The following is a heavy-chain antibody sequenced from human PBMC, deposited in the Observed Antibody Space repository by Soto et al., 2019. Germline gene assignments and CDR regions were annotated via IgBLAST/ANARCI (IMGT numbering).Heavy chain of an antibody. V-gene: IGHV1-18*01. CDR1: GYTFTNYV. D-gene: IGHD1-26*01. CDR2: ISPFNGHT. Sequence: QVQLVQSGGKVKKPGASVKVSCKPAGYTFTNYVISWVRQAPGQGLEWMGWISPFNGHTKYAQKFQDRVTLTTDTSTSTAYMELRSLRFDDAGVYYCARDAGGGSYLAYWGQGTLVAVSS. CDR3: ARDAGGGSYLAY. J-gene: IGHJ4*02.